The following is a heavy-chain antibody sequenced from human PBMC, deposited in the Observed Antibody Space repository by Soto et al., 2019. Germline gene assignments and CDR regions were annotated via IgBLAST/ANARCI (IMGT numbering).Heavy chain of an antibody. CDR3: ARGGLEQQFDY. V-gene: IGHV1-69*13. Sequence: GASVKVSCKASGGTFSSYAISWVRQAPGQGLEWMGGIIPIFGTANYAQKFQGRVTSTADESTSTAYMELSSLRSEDTAVYYCARGGLEQQFDYWGQGTLVTVSS. CDR1: GGTFSSYA. D-gene: IGHD6-13*01. J-gene: IGHJ4*02. CDR2: IIPIFGTA.